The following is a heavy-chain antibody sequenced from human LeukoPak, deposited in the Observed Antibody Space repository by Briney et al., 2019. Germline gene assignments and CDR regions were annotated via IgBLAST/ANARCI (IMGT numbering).Heavy chain of an antibody. CDR3: ARVVSSSWLYYYYYYMDV. V-gene: IGHV1-8*01. J-gene: IGHJ6*03. D-gene: IGHD6-13*01. CDR1: GYTFTSYD. Sequence: ASVKVSCKASGYTFTSYDINWVRQATGQGLEWMGWMNPNSGNTGYAQKFQGRVTVTRNTSISTAYMELSSLRSEDTAVYYCARVVSSSWLYYYYYYMDVWGKGTTVTISS. CDR2: MNPNSGNT.